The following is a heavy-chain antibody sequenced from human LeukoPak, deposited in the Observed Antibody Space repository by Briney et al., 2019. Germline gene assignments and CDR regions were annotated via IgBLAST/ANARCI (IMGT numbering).Heavy chain of an antibody. J-gene: IGHJ4*02. D-gene: IGHD2-21*02. CDR3: ARLNCGGDCYSDY. Sequence: PSETLSLTCTVSGGSISSYYWSWIRQPPGKGLEWIGYIHYSGSTNYNPSLKSRVTISVDTSKNQFSLKLSSVTAADTAVYYCARLNCGGDCYSDYWGQGTLVTVSS. V-gene: IGHV4-59*01. CDR1: GGSISSYY. CDR2: IHYSGST.